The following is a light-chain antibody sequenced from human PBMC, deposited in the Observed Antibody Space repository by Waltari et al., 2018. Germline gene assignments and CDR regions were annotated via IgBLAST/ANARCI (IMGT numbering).Light chain of an antibody. CDR2: GAS. CDR1: QSVTSNY. CDR3: QQYGNSLWT. Sequence: EIVLTQSPGTLSLSPGERATLSCRASQSVTSNYLAWYQQRPGQAPRLLIYGASSKATAIPDRFSGSGSGTDFTLTISRLEPEDFAVYYCQQYGNSLWTFGQGTKVEIE. V-gene: IGKV3-20*01. J-gene: IGKJ1*01.